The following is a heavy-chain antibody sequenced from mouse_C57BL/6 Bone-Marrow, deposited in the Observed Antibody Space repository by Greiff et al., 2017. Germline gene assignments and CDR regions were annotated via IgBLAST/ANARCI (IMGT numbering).Heavy chain of an antibody. Sequence: QVQLQQSGPELVKPGASVKISCKASGYAFSSSWMNWVKQRPGKGLEWIGRIYPGDGDTNYNGKFKGKATLTADKSYSTAYMQLSSLTSEDSAVYFGAREGGDLYAMDYWGQGTSVTVSS. CDR3: AREGGDLYAMDY. J-gene: IGHJ4*01. V-gene: IGHV1-82*01. CDR2: IYPGDGDT. CDR1: GYAFSSSW.